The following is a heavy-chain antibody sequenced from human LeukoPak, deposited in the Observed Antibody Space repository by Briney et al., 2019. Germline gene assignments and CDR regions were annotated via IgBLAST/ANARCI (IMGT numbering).Heavy chain of an antibody. CDR2: INPNSGGT. CDR1: GYTFTGYY. CDR3: ARRFYDSSGYYFFDY. Sequence: ASVTVSCKASGYTFTGYYMHWVRQAPGQGLEWMGWINPNSGGTNYAQKFQGRVTMTRDTSISTAYMELSRLRSDDTAVYYCARRFYDSSGYYFFDYWGQGTLVTVSS. J-gene: IGHJ4*02. V-gene: IGHV1-2*02. D-gene: IGHD3-22*01.